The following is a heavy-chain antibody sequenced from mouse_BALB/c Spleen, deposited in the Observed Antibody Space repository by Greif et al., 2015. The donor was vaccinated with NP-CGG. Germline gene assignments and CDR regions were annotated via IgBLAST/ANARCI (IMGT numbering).Heavy chain of an antibody. CDR1: GFSLTGYG. Sequence: VKLVESGPGLVAPSQSLSITCTVSGFSLTGYGVHWVRQPPGKGLEWLGVIWAGGSTNYNSALMSRLSISKDNSKSQVFLKMNSLQTDDTAMYYCARDQGGRRGAYWGQGTLVTVSA. J-gene: IGHJ3*01. CDR3: ARDQGGRRGAY. CDR2: IWAGGST. V-gene: IGHV2-9*02. D-gene: IGHD2-12*01.